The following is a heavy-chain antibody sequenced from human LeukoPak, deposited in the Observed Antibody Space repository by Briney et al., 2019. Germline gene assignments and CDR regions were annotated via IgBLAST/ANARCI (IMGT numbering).Heavy chain of an antibody. D-gene: IGHD5-24*01. Sequence: GGSLRLSCAASGFTVSSNYMSWVRQAPGKGLEWVSVIYSGGSTYYADSVKGRFTISRDNSKNTLYLQMNGLRAEDTAVYYCARGMVATMDAFDIWGQGTMVTVSS. CDR3: ARGMVATMDAFDI. CDR2: IYSGGST. J-gene: IGHJ3*02. CDR1: GFTVSSNY. V-gene: IGHV3-53*01.